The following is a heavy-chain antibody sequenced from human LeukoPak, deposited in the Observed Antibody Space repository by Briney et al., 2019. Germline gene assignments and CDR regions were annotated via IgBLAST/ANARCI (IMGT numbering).Heavy chain of an antibody. CDR2: ISGSGGST. V-gene: IGHV3-23*01. Sequence: GGSLRLSCAASGFTFSSYAMSWVRQAPGKGLEWVSAISGSGGSTYYADSVKGRFTISRDNSKNTLYLQMNSLRAEDTAVYYCASPPALRYFDWLLEAPARVDYWGQGTLATVSS. CDR1: GFTFSSYA. CDR3: ASPPALRYFDWLLEAPARVDY. D-gene: IGHD3-9*01. J-gene: IGHJ4*02.